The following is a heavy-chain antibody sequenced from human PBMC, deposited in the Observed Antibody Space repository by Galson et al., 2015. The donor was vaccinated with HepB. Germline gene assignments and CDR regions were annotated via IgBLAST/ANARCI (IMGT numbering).Heavy chain of an antibody. D-gene: IGHD6-19*01. J-gene: IGHJ5*02. CDR3: ARCSVGQFAYSSGWYNWFDP. V-gene: IGHV5-51*01. Sequence: QSGAEVKKPGESLKISCKGSGYSLTSYWIGWVRQMPGKGLEWMGIIYPGDSDTRYSPSFQGQVTISADKSISTAYLQWSSLKASDTAMYYCARCSVGQFAYSSGWYNWFDPWGQGTLVTVSS. CDR2: IYPGDSDT. CDR1: GYSLTSYW.